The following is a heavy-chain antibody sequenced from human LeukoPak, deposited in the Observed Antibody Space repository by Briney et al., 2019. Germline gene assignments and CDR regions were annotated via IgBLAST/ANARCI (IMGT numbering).Heavy chain of an antibody. V-gene: IGHV3-48*04. CDR3: ARDRLLFVY. CDR1: GFTFSSYG. J-gene: IGHJ4*02. D-gene: IGHD3-10*01. CDR2: ISSSGSTI. Sequence: PGGSLRLSCAASGFTFSSYGMHWVRQAPGKGLEWVSYISSSGSTIYYADSVKGRFTISRDNAKNSLYLQMNSLRAEDTAVYYCARDRLLFVYWGQGTLVTVSS.